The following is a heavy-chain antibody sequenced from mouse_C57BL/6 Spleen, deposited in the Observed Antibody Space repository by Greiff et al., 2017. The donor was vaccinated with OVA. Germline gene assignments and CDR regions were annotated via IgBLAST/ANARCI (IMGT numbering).Heavy chain of an antibody. CDR3: ARSRYYYGSSYDYFDY. Sequence: EVKLVESGPGLAKPSQTLSLTCSVTGYSITSDYWNWIRKFPGNKLEYMGYISYSGSTYYNPSLKSRISITRDTSKNQYYLQLNSVTTEDTATYYCARSRYYYGSSYDYFDYWGQGTTLTVSS. J-gene: IGHJ2*01. V-gene: IGHV3-8*01. CDR1: GYSITSDY. CDR2: ISYSGST. D-gene: IGHD1-1*01.